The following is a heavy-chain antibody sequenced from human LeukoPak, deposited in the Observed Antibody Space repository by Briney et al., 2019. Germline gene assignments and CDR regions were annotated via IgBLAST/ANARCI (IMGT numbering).Heavy chain of an antibody. CDR1: GGSISSYY. V-gene: IGHV4-59*01. CDR3: ARDRGCCSTSCSDAFDI. CDR2: IYYSGST. D-gene: IGHD2-2*01. J-gene: IGHJ3*02. Sequence: KPSETLSLTCTVSGGSISSYYWSWIRQPPGKGLEWIGYIYYSGSTNYNPSLKSRVTISVDTSKNQFSLKLSSVTAADTAVYYCARDRGCCSTSCSDAFDIWGQGTMVTVSS.